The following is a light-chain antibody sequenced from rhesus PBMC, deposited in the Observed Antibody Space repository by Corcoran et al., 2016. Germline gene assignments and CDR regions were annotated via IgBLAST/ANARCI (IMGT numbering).Light chain of an antibody. V-gene: IGKV4-1*01. CDR2: WAY. J-gene: IGKJ4*01. CDR1: QSLLYSSNNKNY. CDR3: QQYYRPPVT. Sequence: DIMMTQSPDSLAVSLGERVTINCKSSQSLLYSSNNKNYLAWYQQKPGQTPKLLIYWAYTRESGVPHRFRGSGSGTDFTLTISGLEAEDVAVYYCQQYYRPPVTFGGGTKVEIK.